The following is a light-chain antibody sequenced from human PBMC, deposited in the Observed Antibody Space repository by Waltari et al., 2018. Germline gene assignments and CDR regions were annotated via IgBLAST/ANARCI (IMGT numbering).Light chain of an antibody. Sequence: DIVMTQSPDSLAVSLGERATINCTSSQSVLYSSNNKNYLAWYQQKPGQPPKLLIYWASTRESGVPDRFTGSGSGTDFTLTISNLQAEDVAVYYCQQYYSTPYTFGLGTKLEIK. CDR1: QSVLYSSNNKNY. CDR2: WAS. V-gene: IGKV4-1*01. CDR3: QQYYSTPYT. J-gene: IGKJ2*01.